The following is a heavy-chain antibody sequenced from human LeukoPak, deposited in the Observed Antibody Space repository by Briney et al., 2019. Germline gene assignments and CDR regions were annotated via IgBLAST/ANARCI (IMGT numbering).Heavy chain of an antibody. V-gene: IGHV3-7*01. Sequence: GGSLRLSCAASGFTFSTYWMSWVRQAPGKGLEWVASIKQDGSDKYYVDSVKGRFTISRDNAKNSLYLQMNSLRAEDTAVNYCARDSDDRSWNGLFDYWGQGTLVTVSS. D-gene: IGHD6-13*01. CDR2: IKQDGSDK. CDR3: ARDSDDRSWNGLFDY. J-gene: IGHJ4*02. CDR1: GFTFSTYW.